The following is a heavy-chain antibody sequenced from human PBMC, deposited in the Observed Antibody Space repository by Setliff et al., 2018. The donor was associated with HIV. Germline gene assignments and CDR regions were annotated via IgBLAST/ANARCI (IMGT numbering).Heavy chain of an antibody. V-gene: IGHV1-18*01. CDR3: ARVTLRITMIVAVTDAFDI. J-gene: IGHJ3*02. CDR1: GYTFTSYG. CDR2: ISAYNGNT. D-gene: IGHD3-22*01. Sequence: ASVKVSCKASGYTFTSYGISWVRQAPGQGLEWMGWISAYNGNTNYAQKLQGRVTMTTDTSTSTAHMELRSLRSDDTAVYYCARVTLRITMIVAVTDAFDIWGQGTMVTFSS.